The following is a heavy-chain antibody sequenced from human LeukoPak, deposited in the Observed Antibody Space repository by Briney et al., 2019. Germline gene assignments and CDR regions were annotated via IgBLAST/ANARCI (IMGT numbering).Heavy chain of an antibody. CDR3: AREMVRGVITIDY. CDR2: IKQDGSEK. D-gene: IGHD3-10*01. Sequence: GGSLTLSCAASGFTFSSYWMSWVRQAPGKGLEWVANIKQDGSEKYYVDSVKGRFTISRDNAKNSLYLQMNSLRAEDTAVYYCAREMVRGVITIDYWGEGTLVTVSS. J-gene: IGHJ4*02. CDR1: GFTFSSYW. V-gene: IGHV3-7*01.